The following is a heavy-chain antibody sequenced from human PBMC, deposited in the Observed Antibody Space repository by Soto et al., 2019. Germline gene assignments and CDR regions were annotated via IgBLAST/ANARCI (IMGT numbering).Heavy chain of an antibody. CDR1: GYTFTTSG. CDR2: VSGYNGNT. D-gene: IGHD4-17*01. Sequence: QVQLVQSGGEVKKPGASVKVSCKASGYTFTTSGVSWVRQAXGQGLEWMGWVSGYNGNTKYEEKFHDRVTMTTDTXXXXXXXXXXXXXXXXXXXYYCAXXXXXPYYYYGMDVWGQGTTVIVSS. J-gene: IGHJ6*02. CDR3: AXXXXXPYYYYGMDV. V-gene: IGHV1-18*01.